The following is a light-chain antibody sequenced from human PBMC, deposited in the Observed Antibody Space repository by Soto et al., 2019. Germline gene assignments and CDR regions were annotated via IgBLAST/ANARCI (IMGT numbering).Light chain of an antibody. CDR3: LQSHSTPLT. CDR1: QDIAGY. J-gene: IGKJ5*01. V-gene: IGKV1-12*01. CDR2: GAS. Sequence: DIQVTQSPSSVSASVGDRVTITCRASQDIAGYLAWYQQKPGKAPRVVIFGASLLQSGVPSTFSASGSATDFPLTISSLRPDDFATYYCLQSHSTPLTFGQGTRLDI.